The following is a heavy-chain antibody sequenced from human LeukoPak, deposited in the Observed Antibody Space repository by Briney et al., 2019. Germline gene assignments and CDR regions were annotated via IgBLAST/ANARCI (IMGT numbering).Heavy chain of an antibody. D-gene: IGHD1-26*01. V-gene: IGHV3-23*01. CDR3: AKDHRGGSYYDFDY. CDR2: ISGSGGST. Sequence: PGGSLRLSCAASGFTFSSYAMHWVRQAPGKGLEWVSAISGSGGSTYYADSVKGRFTISRDNSKNTLYLQMNSLRAEDTAVYYCAKDHRGGSYYDFDYWGQGTLVTVSS. CDR1: GFTFSSYA. J-gene: IGHJ4*02.